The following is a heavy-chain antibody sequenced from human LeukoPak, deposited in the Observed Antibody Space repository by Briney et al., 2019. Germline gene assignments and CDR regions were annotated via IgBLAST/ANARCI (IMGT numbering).Heavy chain of an antibody. CDR2: IFSSDKK. CDR1: GFSLSNRMG. V-gene: IGHV2-26*01. J-gene: IGHJ4*02. Sequence: SGPVLVKPTETLTLTCTVSGFSLSNRMGVSWIRQPPGKALEWLAHIFSSDKKSYSTSLRSRLTISMGTSKSQVVLTMTNMDPVDTATYYCARSFDPVQPADFDNWGQGTLVTVSS. CDR3: ARSFDPVQPADFDN. D-gene: IGHD3-9*01.